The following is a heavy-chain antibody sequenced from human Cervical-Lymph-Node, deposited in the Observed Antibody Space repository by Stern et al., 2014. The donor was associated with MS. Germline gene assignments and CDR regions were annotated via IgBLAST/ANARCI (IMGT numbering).Heavy chain of an antibody. V-gene: IGHV3-11*01. CDR3: ARRAYGDFSFDY. J-gene: IGHJ4*02. Sequence: QVQLVQSGGGLVEPGGSLRLSCAATGFTFSDYYMSWILQAPGTGLEWGSYISSTGGTISYGDAVKGRFTVSRDNAKNSLYLQMSSLRAEDTAVYYCARRAYGDFSFDYWGQGTLLTVSS. D-gene: IGHD4-17*01. CDR1: GFTFSDYY. CDR2: ISSTGGTI.